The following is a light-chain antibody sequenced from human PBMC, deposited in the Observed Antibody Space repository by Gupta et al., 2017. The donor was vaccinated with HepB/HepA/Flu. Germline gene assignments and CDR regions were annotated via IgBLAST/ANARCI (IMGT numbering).Light chain of an antibody. V-gene: IGKV2-30*01. Sequence: DVVMTQSPLSLPVTLGPPASISCRSSQSLVDSDGNTYLNWFQQRPGQSPRRLMYKGSNRDSGVPDRFSGSGSGTEFTLKISRVEAEDVGVYFCMQGTQWPWTFGQGTKVEIK. CDR2: KGS. J-gene: IGKJ1*01. CDR1: QSLVDSDGNTY. CDR3: MQGTQWPWT.